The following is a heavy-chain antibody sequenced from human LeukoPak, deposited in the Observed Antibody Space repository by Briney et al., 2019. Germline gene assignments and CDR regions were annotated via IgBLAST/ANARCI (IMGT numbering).Heavy chain of an antibody. J-gene: IGHJ6*02. D-gene: IGHD2-15*01. Sequence: GSLRLSCAASGFTFSSYAMSWVRQAPGKGLEWIGYIYYSGSTNYNPSLKSRVTISVDTSKNQFSLKLSSVTAADTAVYYCARAEYCSGGSCSPYYYYGMDVWGQGTTVTVSS. CDR1: GFTFSSYA. CDR3: ARAEYCSGGSCSPYYYYGMDV. CDR2: IYYSGST. V-gene: IGHV4-59*01.